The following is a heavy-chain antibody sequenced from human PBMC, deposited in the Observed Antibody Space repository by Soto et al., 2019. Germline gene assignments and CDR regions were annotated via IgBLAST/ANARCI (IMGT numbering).Heavy chain of an antibody. J-gene: IGHJ6*02. CDR1: GYTLTGYY. CDR2: INPNSGGT. D-gene: IGHD6-13*01. Sequence: ASVKVSCKASGYTLTGYYMHWVRQAPGQGLEWMGWINPNSGGTNYAQKFQGWVTMTRDTSISTAYMELSRLRSDDTAVYYCATASSIAAAGTYSTNEYYYYGMDVWGQGTTVTV. CDR3: ATASSIAAAGTYSTNEYYYYGMDV. V-gene: IGHV1-2*04.